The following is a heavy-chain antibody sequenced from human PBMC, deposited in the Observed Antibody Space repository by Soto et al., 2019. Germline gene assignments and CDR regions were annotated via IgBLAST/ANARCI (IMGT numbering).Heavy chain of an antibody. V-gene: IGHV3-23*01. CDR3: AKTLRLGGITGPFDI. Sequence: GGSLRLSCAASGFTFSSYAMSWVRQAPGKGLEWVSAIRGSGGSTYYADSVKGRFTNSRDNSKNTLYLQMNSLRAEDTAVYYCAKTLRLGGITGPFDIWGQGTMVTVSS. D-gene: IGHD3-16*01. CDR2: IRGSGGST. CDR1: GFTFSSYA. J-gene: IGHJ3*02.